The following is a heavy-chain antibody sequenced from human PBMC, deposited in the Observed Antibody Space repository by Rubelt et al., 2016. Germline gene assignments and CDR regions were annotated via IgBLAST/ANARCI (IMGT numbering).Heavy chain of an antibody. J-gene: IGHJ4*02. CDR2: IYYSGST. Sequence: QVQLQESGPGLVKPSQTLSLTCAVSGGSISSGGYSWSWIRQPPGKGLEWIGYIYYSGSTYYNSSLKSRVTISLDTSKNQISLKLGLVTAADTSVYYCAASTARLTTDFDYWGQGTLVTVSS. CDR1: GGSISSGGYS. D-gene: IGHD1-14*01. CDR3: AASTARLTTDFDY. V-gene: IGHV4-30-4*07.